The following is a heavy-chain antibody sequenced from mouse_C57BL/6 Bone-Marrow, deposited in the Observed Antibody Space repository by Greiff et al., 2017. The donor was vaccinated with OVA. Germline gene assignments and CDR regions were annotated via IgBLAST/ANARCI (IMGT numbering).Heavy chain of an antibody. V-gene: IGHV1-15*01. CDR1: GYTFTDYE. D-gene: IGHD2-3*01. CDR3: TRSDGYFCYWYFDV. J-gene: IGHJ1*03. Sequence: HLNPSCSELVRPGASVTLSCKASGYTFTDYEMHWVKQTPVHGLEWIGAIDPETGGTAYNQKFKGKAILTADKSSSTAYMELRSLTSEDSAVYYCTRSDGYFCYWYFDVWGTGTTVTVSS. CDR2: IDPETGGT.